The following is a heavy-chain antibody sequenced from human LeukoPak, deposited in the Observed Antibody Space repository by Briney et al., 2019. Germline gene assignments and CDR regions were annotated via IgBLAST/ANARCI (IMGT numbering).Heavy chain of an antibody. CDR1: GFSLTTTGVG. V-gene: IGHV2-5*01. Sequence: SGPTLVHPTQTLTLTCTFSGFSLTTTGVGVGWIRQPPGKALEWLSLIYWNDDKRYSPSLKSRLTITKDTSEDQVVLTMTNMDPVDAATYYCAHRRYSSSSPAEYFQHWGQGTLVTVSS. J-gene: IGHJ1*01. CDR2: IYWNDDK. CDR3: AHRRYSSSSPAEYFQH. D-gene: IGHD6-6*01.